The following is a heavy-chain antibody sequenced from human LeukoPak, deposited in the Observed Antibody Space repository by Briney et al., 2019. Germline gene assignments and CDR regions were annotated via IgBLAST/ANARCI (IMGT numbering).Heavy chain of an antibody. CDR2: IKQDGSEK. CDR3: ARRSCSSTSCYTPLTSLSTSYYYYYMDV. D-gene: IGHD2-2*02. J-gene: IGHJ6*03. CDR1: GFTFSSYW. Sequence: PGGSLRLSCAASGFTFSSYWMSWVRQAPGKGLEWVANIKQDGSEKYYVDSVKGRFTISRDNAKNSLYLQMNSLRAEDTAVYYCARRSCSSTSCYTPLTSLSTSYYYYYMDVWGKGTTVTVSS. V-gene: IGHV3-7*01.